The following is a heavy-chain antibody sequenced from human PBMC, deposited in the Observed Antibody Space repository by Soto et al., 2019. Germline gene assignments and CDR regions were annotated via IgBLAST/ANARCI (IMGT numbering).Heavy chain of an antibody. J-gene: IGHJ5*02. D-gene: IGHD2-8*01. V-gene: IGHV1-3*01. CDR1: GYTFTSYA. Sequence: GASVKVSCKASGYTFTSYAMHWVRQAPGQRLEWMGWINAGNGNTKYSQKFQGRVTITRDTSASTAYMELSRLRSDDTAVYYCARWGRVGMVYAKNWFDPWAQGTLVTVSS. CDR3: ARWGRVGMVYAKNWFDP. CDR2: INAGNGNT.